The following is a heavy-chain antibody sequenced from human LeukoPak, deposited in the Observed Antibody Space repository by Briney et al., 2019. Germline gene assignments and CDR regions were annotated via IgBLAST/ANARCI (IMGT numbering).Heavy chain of an antibody. CDR2: IRYDGGKK. CDR3: AKFHFASESFVNHDDFHI. CDR1: GFTFSYFG. D-gene: IGHD3-10*01. Sequence: GGSLRLSCAASGFTFSYFGMHWVRQAPGKGPEWVAFIRYDGGKKYYADSVKGRFTISRENSKNTLYLQIKSLRVEDTAIYYCAKFHFASESFVNHDDFHIWGQGTMVTVSS. J-gene: IGHJ3*02. V-gene: IGHV3-30*02.